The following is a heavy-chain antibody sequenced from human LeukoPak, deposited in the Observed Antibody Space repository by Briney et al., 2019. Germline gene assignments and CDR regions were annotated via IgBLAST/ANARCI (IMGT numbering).Heavy chain of an antibody. CDR3: ARGSYDSSGYYFLDY. J-gene: IGHJ4*02. D-gene: IGHD3-22*01. CDR1: GYTFTGYY. CDR2: INPNSGGT. Sequence: ASVKVSCKASGYTFTGYYMHWVRQAPGQGLEWMGWINPNSGGTNYAQKFQGRVTMTRDTSISTDYMELSRLRSDDTAVYYCARGSYDSSGYYFLDYWGQGTLVTVSS. V-gene: IGHV1-2*02.